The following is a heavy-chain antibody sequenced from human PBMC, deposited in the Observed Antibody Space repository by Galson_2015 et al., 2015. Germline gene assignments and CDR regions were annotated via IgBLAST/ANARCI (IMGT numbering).Heavy chain of an antibody. CDR2: ISAYNGNT. Sequence: SVKVSCKASGYTFPSYGISWVRQAPGQGLEWMGWISAYNGNTNYAQKLQGRVTMTTGTSTSTAYMELRSLRSDDTAVYYCARVASSQLLDLWRGEGYYYYMDVWGKGTTVTVSS. D-gene: IGHD2-2*01. CDR3: ARVASSQLLDLWRGEGYYYYMDV. V-gene: IGHV1-18*01. J-gene: IGHJ6*03. CDR1: GYTFPSYG.